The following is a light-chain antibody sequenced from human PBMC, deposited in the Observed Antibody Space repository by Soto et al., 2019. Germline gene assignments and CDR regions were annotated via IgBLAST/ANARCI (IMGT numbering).Light chain of an antibody. CDR2: NAC. Sequence: HMEQSPSTQSASVGDRVRNTCRSSQTISSRWAWDHKNPVKALKLLIYNACTLKSGVPSRFSGSGSGTEFTLTISALQPDEFATDYYYQYNSYSWTFGHGTK. CDR1: QTISSR. J-gene: IGKJ1*01. CDR3: YQYNSYSWT. V-gene: IGKV1-5*03.